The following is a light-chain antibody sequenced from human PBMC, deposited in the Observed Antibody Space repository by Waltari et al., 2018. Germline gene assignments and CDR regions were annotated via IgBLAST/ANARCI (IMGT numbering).Light chain of an antibody. CDR3: QTGGHGTWV. J-gene: IGLJ3*02. V-gene: IGLV4-69*01. CDR1: RGHSSNG. CDR2: VNSDGSH. Sequence: QLVLTQSPSASASLGASVKLTCTLSRGHSSNGIAWLQQQPEKGPRYLMKVNSDGSHSKGDEIPDRFSGSSSGAERYLTISSLQSEDEADYYCQTGGHGTWVFGGGTKLTVL.